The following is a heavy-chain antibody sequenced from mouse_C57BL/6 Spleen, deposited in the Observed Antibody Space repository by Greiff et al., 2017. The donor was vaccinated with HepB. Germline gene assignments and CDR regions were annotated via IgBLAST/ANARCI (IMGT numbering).Heavy chain of an antibody. D-gene: IGHD1-1*01. CDR3: ARQDYGSRYWYFDV. Sequence: EVQVVESGGGLVQPGGSLKLSCAASGFTFSDYYMYWVRQTPEKRLEWVAYISNGGGSTYYPDTVKGRFTISRDNAKNTLYLQMSRLKSEDTAMYYCARQDYGSRYWYFDVWGTGTTVTVSS. CDR2: ISNGGGST. CDR1: GFTFSDYY. V-gene: IGHV5-12*01. J-gene: IGHJ1*03.